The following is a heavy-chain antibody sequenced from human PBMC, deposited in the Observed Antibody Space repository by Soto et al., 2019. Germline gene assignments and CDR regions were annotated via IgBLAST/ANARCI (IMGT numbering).Heavy chain of an antibody. V-gene: IGHV3-15*07. CDR1: GFSFSNAW. J-gene: IGHJ6*02. D-gene: IGHD2-15*01. CDR3: TPGSVEGV. CDR2: IKRKIDGEAT. Sequence: EVQLVESGGGLVKPGGSLRLSCAASGFSFSNAWMNWVRQAPGKGLEWVGRIKRKIDGEATDYAGPVKGRFTVFRDDSKSELYLHMNSLKGDDTAVYYCTPGSVEGVWGQGTTVTVS.